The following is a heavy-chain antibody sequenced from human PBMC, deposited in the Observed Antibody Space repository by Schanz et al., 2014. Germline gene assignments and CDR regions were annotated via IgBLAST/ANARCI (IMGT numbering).Heavy chain of an antibody. D-gene: IGHD6-19*01. CDR1: GFTFSSYA. J-gene: IGHJ4*02. CDR3: TGVHHYDPRGWGYFEY. Sequence: SCAASGFTFSSYAMSWVRQAPGKGLEWVSALSGRGGSTYYAGAVKGRYTISRDNSKNAVYLQMNRLRAEDTAVYLCTGVHHYDPRGWGYFEYGGKGT. CDR2: LSGRGGST. V-gene: IGHV3-23*01.